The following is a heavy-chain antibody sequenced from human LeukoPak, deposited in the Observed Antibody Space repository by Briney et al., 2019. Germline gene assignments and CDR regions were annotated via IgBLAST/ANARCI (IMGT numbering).Heavy chain of an antibody. V-gene: IGHV3-43*01. D-gene: IGHD3-22*01. J-gene: IGHJ4*02. CDR2: ISWDGTT. CDR3: VKDLSYESSGHVLEY. CDR1: GFTFEDYT. Sequence: PGGSLRLSCVASGFTFEDYTMHWVRQAPGKTLEWFSLISWDGTTYYTGSVKGRFTISRDNSKNSLYLQMDTLRSEDTAFYYCVKDLSYESSGHVLEYWGQGTLVTVSS.